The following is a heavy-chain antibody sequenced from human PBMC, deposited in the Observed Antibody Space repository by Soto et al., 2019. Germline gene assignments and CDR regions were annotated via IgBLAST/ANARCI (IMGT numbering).Heavy chain of an antibody. CDR3: ARLPLYDFWSCYLVPDTYYYGMDV. J-gene: IGHJ6*02. V-gene: IGHV5-10-1*01. CDR2: IDPSDSYT. D-gene: IGHD3-3*01. Sequence: GESLKISCKGSGYSFTSYWISWVRQMPGKGLEWMGRIDPSDSYTNYSPSFQGHVTISADKSISTAYLQWSSLKASDTAMYYCARLPLYDFWSCYLVPDTYYYGMDVWGQGTTVTVSS. CDR1: GYSFTSYW.